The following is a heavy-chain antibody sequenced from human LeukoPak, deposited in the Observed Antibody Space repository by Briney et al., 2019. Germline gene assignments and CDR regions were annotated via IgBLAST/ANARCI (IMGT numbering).Heavy chain of an antibody. D-gene: IGHD5-12*01. J-gene: IGHJ4*02. CDR2: INPNSGGT. V-gene: IGHV1-2*02. Sequence: ASVKVSCKASGYTFTGYYMHWVRQAPGQGLEWMGWINPNSGGTNYAQKFQGRVTMTRDTSISTAYMELSRLRSDDTAVYYCARGRYLIRGYSGGAPASYWGQGTLVTVSS. CDR3: ARGRYLIRGYSGGAPASY. CDR1: GYTFTGYY.